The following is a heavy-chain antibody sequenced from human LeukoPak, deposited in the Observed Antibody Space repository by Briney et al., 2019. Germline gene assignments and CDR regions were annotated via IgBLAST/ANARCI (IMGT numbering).Heavy chain of an antibody. CDR3: AKAPDIVVVPAAIYHFDY. CDR1: GFTFSSYA. J-gene: IGHJ4*02. Sequence: GGSLRLSCAASGFTFSSYAMSWVRQAPGKGLEWVSAISGSGGSTYYADSVKGRFTISRDNSKNTLYLQMNSLRAEDTAVYYCAKAPDIVVVPAAIYHFDYWGQGTLVTVSS. D-gene: IGHD2-2*01. CDR2: ISGSGGST. V-gene: IGHV3-23*01.